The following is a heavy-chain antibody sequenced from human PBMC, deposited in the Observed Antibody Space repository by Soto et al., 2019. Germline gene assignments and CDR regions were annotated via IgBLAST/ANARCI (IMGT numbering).Heavy chain of an antibody. CDR3: ARVPGVGLSARWFDP. V-gene: IGHV4-61*01. D-gene: IGHD2-8*01. CDR1: GGSVNNGNYY. CDR2: IYYSGST. Sequence: QVQLQESGPGLVKPSETLTLTCTVSGGSVNNGNYYWSWILQPPGKVLEWIGHIYYSGSTNYNPSLKSRVIISIDTSKKQFSLKLSSVTAADTAVYFCARVPGVGLSARWFDPWGQGALVTVSS. J-gene: IGHJ5*02.